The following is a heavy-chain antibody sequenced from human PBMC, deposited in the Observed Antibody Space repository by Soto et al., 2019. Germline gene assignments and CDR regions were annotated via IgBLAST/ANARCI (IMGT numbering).Heavy chain of an antibody. CDR3: AKDLYYYDFSLDDS. CDR2: IIPLFGTS. V-gene: IGHV1-69*01. Sequence: QVKLVQSGAEVKKPGSSVKVSCKASGGTFSTYGINWVRQAPGQGLEWMGGIIPLFGTSTYAQKVQGRVTISADESSSTVYMELSSLRSEDTAVYYCAKDLYYYDFSLDDSWGQGTLVTVSS. D-gene: IGHD3-16*01. CDR1: GGTFSTYG. J-gene: IGHJ5*02.